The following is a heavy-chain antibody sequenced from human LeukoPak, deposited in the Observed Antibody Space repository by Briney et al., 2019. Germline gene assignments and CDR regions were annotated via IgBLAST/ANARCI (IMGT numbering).Heavy chain of an antibody. CDR3: ATDLAVRGVIHAFDI. CDR1: GYTLTELS. Sequence: ASVKVSCKVSGYTLTELSMHWVRQAPGKGLEWMGGFDPEDGETIYAQKFQGRVTMTEDTSTDTAYMELSSLRSEDTAVYYCATDLAVRGVIHAFDIWGQGTMVTVSS. J-gene: IGHJ3*02. D-gene: IGHD3-10*01. V-gene: IGHV1-24*01. CDR2: FDPEDGET.